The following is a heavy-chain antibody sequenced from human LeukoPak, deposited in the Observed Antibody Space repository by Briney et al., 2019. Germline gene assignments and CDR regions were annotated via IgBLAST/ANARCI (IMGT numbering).Heavy chain of an antibody. CDR2: IWYDGGNK. CDR3: AKEEVDLHAFDI. Sequence: GGSLRLSCAASGFTFSSYGMHWVRQAPGKGLEWVAVIWYDGGNKYYADSVKGRFTISRDNSKNTLYLQMNSLRAEDTAVYYCAKEEVDLHAFDIWGQGTMVTVSS. J-gene: IGHJ3*02. CDR1: GFTFSSYG. D-gene: IGHD3/OR15-3a*01. V-gene: IGHV3-33*06.